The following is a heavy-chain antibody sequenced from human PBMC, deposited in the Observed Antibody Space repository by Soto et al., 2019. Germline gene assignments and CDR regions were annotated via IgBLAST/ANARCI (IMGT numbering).Heavy chain of an antibody. J-gene: IGHJ6*02. CDR1: GGSVSSGSYY. CDR3: ARDHRYSSSWYASYYYYGMDV. Sequence: QVQLQESGPGLVKPSETLSLTCTVSGGSVSSGSYYWSWIRQPPGKVLEWIGYIYYSGSTNYNPSLKSRVTISVDTSKNQFSLKLSSVTAADTAVYYCARDHRYSSSWYASYYYYGMDVWGQGTTVTVSS. V-gene: IGHV4-61*01. CDR2: IYYSGST. D-gene: IGHD6-13*01.